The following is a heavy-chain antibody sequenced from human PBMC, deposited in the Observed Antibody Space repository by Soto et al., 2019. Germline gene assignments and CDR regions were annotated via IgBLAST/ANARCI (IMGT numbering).Heavy chain of an antibody. V-gene: IGHV1-18*04. CDR1: GYTFTSYG. Sequence: QVQLVQSGAEVKKPGASVKVSCKASGYTFTSYGISWVRQAPGQGLEWMGWISAYNGNTNYAQKLQGRVTMTTDTATSTAYMELRSLRSDDTAVYYCARRRLTGPKGNNWFDPWGQGTLVTVSS. J-gene: IGHJ5*02. CDR2: ISAYNGNT. CDR3: ARRRLTGPKGNNWFDP. D-gene: IGHD1-7*01.